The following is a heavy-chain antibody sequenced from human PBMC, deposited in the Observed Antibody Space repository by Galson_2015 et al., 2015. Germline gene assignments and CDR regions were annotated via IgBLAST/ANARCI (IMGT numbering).Heavy chain of an antibody. Sequence: SLRLSCAASGFTFSSYSMNWVRQAPGKGLEWVSYISSSSSTICYADSVKGRFTISRDNAKNSLYLQMNSLRDEDTAVYYCATTYYDFWSGYYNGPWFDPWGQGTLVTVSS. CDR3: ATTYYDFWSGYYNGPWFDP. CDR2: ISSSSSTI. CDR1: GFTFSSYS. J-gene: IGHJ5*02. V-gene: IGHV3-48*02. D-gene: IGHD3-3*01.